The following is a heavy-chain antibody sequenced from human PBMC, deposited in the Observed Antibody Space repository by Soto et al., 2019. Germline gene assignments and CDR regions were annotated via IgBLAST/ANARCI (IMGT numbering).Heavy chain of an antibody. Sequence: PWETLSLTCAVYGGSFSGYCWSWIRQPPGKGLEWIGEINHSGRTNYNPSLKSRVTISVDTSKSQFSLKLSSVTAADTAVYYCARGRKYYDFWSGYSHPRYYFNYWGQGTLVTVSS. CDR1: GGSFSGYC. J-gene: IGHJ4*02. V-gene: IGHV4-34*01. CDR2: INHSGRT. D-gene: IGHD3-3*01. CDR3: ARGRKYYDFWSGYSHPRYYFNY.